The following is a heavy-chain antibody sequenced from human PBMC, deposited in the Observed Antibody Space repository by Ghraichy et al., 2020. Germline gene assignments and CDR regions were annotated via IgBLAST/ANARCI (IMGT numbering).Heavy chain of an antibody. CDR2: ISHTGAS. Sequence: SETLSLTCTVSGGSIGTGLCFSGWVRQPPGMRLEWIGTISHTGASYYNPSLENRVTMSVDRPKNQFSLNLKSVTAADPSVYYCASRNFQAERGKFDADYWGQEILVHVSS. D-gene: IGHD1-26*01. CDR1: GGSIGTGLCF. J-gene: IGHJ4*02. V-gene: IGHV4-39*01. CDR3: ASRNFQAERGKFDADY.